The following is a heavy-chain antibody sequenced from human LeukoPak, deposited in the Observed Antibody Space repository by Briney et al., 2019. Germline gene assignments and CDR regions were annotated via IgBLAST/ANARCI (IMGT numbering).Heavy chain of an antibody. CDR2: ISGNGGYT. Sequence: PGGSLRLSCAASEFTFSSYAMTWVRQAPGKGLEWVSTISGNGGYTYYADSVKGRFTISRDNSKNTLYLQMNSLRAEDTAVYYCARSIYASGSFYAFDIWGQGTMVTVSS. CDR3: ARSIYASGSFYAFDI. J-gene: IGHJ3*02. D-gene: IGHD3-10*01. CDR1: EFTFSSYA. V-gene: IGHV3-23*01.